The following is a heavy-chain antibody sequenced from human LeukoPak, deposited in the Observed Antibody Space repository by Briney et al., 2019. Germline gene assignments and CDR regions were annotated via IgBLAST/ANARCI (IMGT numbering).Heavy chain of an antibody. CDR2: ISYDGSNK. V-gene: IGHV3-30-3*01. D-gene: IGHD7-27*01. Sequence: SGGSLRLSCAASGFTFSSYAMHWVRQAPRKGLEWVAVISYDGSNKYYADSVKGRFTISRDNSKNTLYLQMNSLRAEDTAVYYCARSPGPFDYWGQGTLVTVSS. CDR1: GFTFSSYA. CDR3: ARSPGPFDY. J-gene: IGHJ4*02.